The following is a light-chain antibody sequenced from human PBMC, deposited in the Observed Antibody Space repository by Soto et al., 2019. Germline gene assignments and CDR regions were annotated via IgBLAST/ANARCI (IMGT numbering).Light chain of an antibody. CDR2: GKT. J-gene: IGLJ3*02. CDR3: AAWDASLNGWV. CDR1: SSNIGGDT. V-gene: IGLV1-44*01. Sequence: QSVLTQPPSASGSPGQRVTISVSGSSSNIGGDTVNLYQHVPGTAPKLLIYGKTQRPSGVPDRFAGSKSGTSVSLASSGLKSEDEADYYGAAWDASLNGWVFGGGSKVTVL.